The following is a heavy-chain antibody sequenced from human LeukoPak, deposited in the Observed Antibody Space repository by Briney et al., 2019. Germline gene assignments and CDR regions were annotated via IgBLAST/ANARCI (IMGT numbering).Heavy chain of an antibody. CDR3: ARVRGGYCSSTSCGDFDY. J-gene: IGHJ4*02. CDR1: GFTFNIYA. V-gene: IGHV3-23*01. D-gene: IGHD2-2*01. CDR2: INDSGDVI. Sequence: GGSLRLSCAASGFTFNIYAMSWVRQAPGKGLEWVSSINDSGDVINYADSVKGRFTISRDNAKNSLYLQMNSLRAEDTAVYYWARVRGGYCSSTSCGDFDYWGQGTLVTVSA.